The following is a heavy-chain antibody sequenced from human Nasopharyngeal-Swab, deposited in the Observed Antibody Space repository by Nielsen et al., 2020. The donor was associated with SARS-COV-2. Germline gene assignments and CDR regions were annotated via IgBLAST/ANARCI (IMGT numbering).Heavy chain of an antibody. CDR3: ARAVYSYGYIWFDP. Sequence: ASLKVSCKASGYTFTSYYMHWVRPAPGQGLEWMGIINLSGGSTSYAQKFQGRVTMTRDTSTSTVYMELSSLRSENTAVYYCARAVYSYGYIWFDPWGQGTLVTVSS. CDR1: GYTFTSYY. V-gene: IGHV1-46*01. D-gene: IGHD5-18*01. CDR2: INLSGGST. J-gene: IGHJ5*02.